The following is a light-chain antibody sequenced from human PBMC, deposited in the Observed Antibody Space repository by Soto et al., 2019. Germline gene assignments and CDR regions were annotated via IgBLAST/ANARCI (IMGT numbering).Light chain of an antibody. V-gene: IGLV2-14*01. CDR1: SSDVGGYNY. J-gene: IGLJ1*01. Sequence: QSALTQPASVSGSPGQSITISCTGTSSDVGGYNYVSWYQQHPGKAPKLMIYDVSNRPSGFSNRFSGSKSDNTASLTISGLQAEDEADYYCSSYTSSSTLVFGTGTKETVL. CDR3: SSYTSSSTLV. CDR2: DVS.